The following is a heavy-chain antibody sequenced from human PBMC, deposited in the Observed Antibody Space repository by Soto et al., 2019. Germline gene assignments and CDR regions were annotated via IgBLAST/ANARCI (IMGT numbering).Heavy chain of an antibody. CDR3: ARERITIFGVVTIYYYYRMDV. CDR1: GYTFTSYA. Sequence: GASVKVSCKASGYTFTSYAMHWVRQAPGQRLEWMGWINAGNGNTKYSQKFQGRVTITRDTSASTAYMELSSLRSEDTAAYYCARERITIFGVVTIYYYYRMDVWGQGTTVTVSS. V-gene: IGHV1-3*01. D-gene: IGHD3-3*01. CDR2: INAGNGNT. J-gene: IGHJ6*02.